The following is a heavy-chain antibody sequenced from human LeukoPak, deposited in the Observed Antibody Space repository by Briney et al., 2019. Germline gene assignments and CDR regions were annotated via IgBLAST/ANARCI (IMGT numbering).Heavy chain of an antibody. CDR3: ARQQWLEQDAFDI. J-gene: IGHJ3*02. CDR1: GYSISSGYF. CDR2: IYHSGST. Sequence: SETLSLTCTVSGYSISSGYFWGWIRQPPGKGLEWIGSIYHSGSTYYNPSLKSRVTISVDTSKNQFSLKLSSVTAADTAVYYCARQQWLEQDAFDIWGQGTMVTVSS. V-gene: IGHV4-38-2*02. D-gene: IGHD6-19*01.